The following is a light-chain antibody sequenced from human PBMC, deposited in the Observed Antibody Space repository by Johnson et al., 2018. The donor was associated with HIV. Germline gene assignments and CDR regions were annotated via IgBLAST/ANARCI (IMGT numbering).Light chain of an antibody. CDR3: GTWDSSLSAYV. V-gene: IGLV1-51*02. J-gene: IGLJ1*01. CDR2: ENN. CDR1: SSNIENNY. Sequence: QSVLTQPPSVSATPGQKVAISCSGSSSNIENNYVSWYQQLPETAPKLLIYENNKRPSGIPDRFSGSKSGTSATLGVTGLQTGDEADYFCGTWDSSLSAYVFGTGTKVTVL.